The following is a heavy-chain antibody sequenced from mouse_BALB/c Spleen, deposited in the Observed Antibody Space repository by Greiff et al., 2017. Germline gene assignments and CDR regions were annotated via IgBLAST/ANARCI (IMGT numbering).Heavy chain of an antibody. CDR1: GFTFSNYW. J-gene: IGHJ3*01. D-gene: IGHD1-1*02. V-gene: IGHV6-6*02. CDR3: TCGKAWFAY. CDR2: IRLKSNNYAT. Sequence: ADGSMKLSCVASGFTFSNYWMNWVRQSPEKGLEWVAEIRLKSNNYATHYAESVKGRFTISRDDSKSSVYLQMNNLRAEDTGIYYCTCGKAWFAYWGQGTLVTVSA.